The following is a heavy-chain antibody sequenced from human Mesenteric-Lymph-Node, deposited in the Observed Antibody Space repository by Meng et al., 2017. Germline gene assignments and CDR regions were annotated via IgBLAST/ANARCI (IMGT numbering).Heavy chain of an antibody. V-gene: IGHV5-51*01. CDR3: ARLSGYDANWFDP. Sequence: GESLKISCKGSGYNFTNYWIGWVRQMPGKGLERMAIIYPGDSDTRYSPSFQGQVTISADKSISTAYLQWSSLKASDTAMYYCARLSGYDANWFDPWGQGTLVTVSS. CDR2: IYPGDSDT. CDR1: GYNFTNYW. J-gene: IGHJ5*02. D-gene: IGHD5-12*01.